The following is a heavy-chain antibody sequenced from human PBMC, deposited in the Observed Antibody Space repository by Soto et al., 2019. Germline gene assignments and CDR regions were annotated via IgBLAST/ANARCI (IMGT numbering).Heavy chain of an antibody. V-gene: IGHV3-7*03. CDR1: GFTFSDYC. CDR2: IRGDGAET. D-gene: IGHD5-12*01. CDR3: SRRGESCVGNDCLRHLDP. Sequence: EVQLAESGGDLVQSGGSLRLSCATSGFTFSDYCMNWVRQARGKGLEWVASIRGDGAETHYVDSVKGRFTFSRDNARKSRYLQMNNLRVEDAAVYYYSRRGESCVGNDCLRHLDPWGQGRLVSVSS. J-gene: IGHJ5*02.